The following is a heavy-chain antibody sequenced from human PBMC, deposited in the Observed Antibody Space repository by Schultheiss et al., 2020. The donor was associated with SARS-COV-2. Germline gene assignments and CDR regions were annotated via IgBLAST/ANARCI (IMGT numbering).Heavy chain of an antibody. CDR2: ISSSGTAM. V-gene: IGHV3-48*02. Sequence: GGSLRLSCAASGFTFSSYAMSWVRQAPGKGLEWLSYISSSGTAMYYADSVKGRFTVSRDNGKNSLYLQTNSLRDEDTAGYYCARERGRDYYYYGMDVWGQGTAVTVSS. J-gene: IGHJ6*02. CDR3: ARERGRDYYYYGMDV. CDR1: GFTFSSYA.